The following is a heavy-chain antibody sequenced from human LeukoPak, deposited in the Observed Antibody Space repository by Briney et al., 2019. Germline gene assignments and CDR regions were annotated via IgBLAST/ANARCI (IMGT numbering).Heavy chain of an antibody. J-gene: IGHJ4*02. CDR2: ISSGSSTI. CDR1: GFTFSSYS. D-gene: IGHD3-22*01. V-gene: IGHV3-48*01. Sequence: GGSLRLSCAASGFTFSSYSMNWVRQAPGKGLEWVSYISSGSSTIYYADSVKGRFTISRDNAKNSLYLQMNSLRAEDTAVYYCTRHGDYYDSSGYYYWGQGTLVTVSS. CDR3: TRHGDYYDSSGYYY.